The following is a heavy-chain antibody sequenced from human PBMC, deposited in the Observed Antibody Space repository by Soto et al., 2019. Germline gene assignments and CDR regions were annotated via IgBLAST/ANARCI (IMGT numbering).Heavy chain of an antibody. CDR2: INAGNGNT. D-gene: IGHD2-2*02. CDR1: GYTFTSYA. J-gene: IGHJ5*02. V-gene: IGHV1-3*01. Sequence: GASVKVSCKASGYTFTSYAMHWVRQAPGQRLEWMGWINAGNGNTKYSQKFQGRVTITRDTSASTAYMELSSLRSEDTAVYYCARDLGLDCSSTSCYTHNWFDPWGQGTLVTVSS. CDR3: ARDLGLDCSSTSCYTHNWFDP.